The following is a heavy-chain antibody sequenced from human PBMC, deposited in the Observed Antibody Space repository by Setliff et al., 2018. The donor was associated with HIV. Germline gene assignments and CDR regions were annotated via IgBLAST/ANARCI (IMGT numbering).Heavy chain of an antibody. Sequence: SETLSLTCSVSGVPVGSGDYYWHWIRQHPEKALEWIGYIFHSGDTYYNPSLKCRISMSVDTSKNQFALELTSLTAADTAVYYCATRPRIAARPFDYWGQGMLVTSPQ. CDR2: IFHSGDT. CDR1: GVPVGSGDYY. V-gene: IGHV4-31*03. D-gene: IGHD6-6*01. J-gene: IGHJ4*02. CDR3: ATRPRIAARPFDY.